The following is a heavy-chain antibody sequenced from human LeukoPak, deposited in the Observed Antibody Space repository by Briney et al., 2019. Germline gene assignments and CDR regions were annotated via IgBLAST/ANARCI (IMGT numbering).Heavy chain of an antibody. CDR1: GFSLSSFA. V-gene: IGHV3-23*01. CDR2: IRSNGATA. J-gene: IGHJ4*02. D-gene: IGHD1-1*01. CDR3: ARGQEFDDGFFDS. Sequence: GGSLRLSCAASGFSLSSFAMTWVRQAPGKGVEWVSTIRSNGATAYNADSVKGRFTISRDNSTITVYLQMNSLRVEDTAIYYCARGQEFDDGFFDSWGQGTLVTVSS.